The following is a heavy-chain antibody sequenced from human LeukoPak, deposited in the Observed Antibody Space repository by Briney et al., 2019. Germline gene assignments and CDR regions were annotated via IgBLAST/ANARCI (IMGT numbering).Heavy chain of an antibody. CDR2: VRYDGSNK. CDR1: GFTFSGYA. CDR3: AKSGSNYDYVWGSYRPTEYYFDS. J-gene: IGHJ4*02. Sequence: GGSLRLSCAASGFTFSGYAMHWVRQAPGKGLEWVAFVRYDGSNKYYADSAKGRFTISRDNSKNTLYLQMNSLRGEDTAVYYCAKSGSNYDYVWGSYRPTEYYFDSWGQGTLVTVSS. D-gene: IGHD3-16*02. V-gene: IGHV3-30*02.